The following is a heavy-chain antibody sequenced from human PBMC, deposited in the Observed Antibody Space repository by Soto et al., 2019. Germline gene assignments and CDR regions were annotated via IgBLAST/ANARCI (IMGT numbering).Heavy chain of an antibody. CDR3: AKGVSYSVIDY. D-gene: IGHD5-18*01. V-gene: IGHV3-30*18. CDR2: ISYDGSNK. CDR1: GFTFSTYG. J-gene: IGHJ4*02. Sequence: QVQLVESGGGVVQPGRSLRLSCAASGFTFSTYGIHSVRQAPGKGPEWVAVISYDGSNKYYADSVKGRFTISRDNSKNTLYLQMSSLRAEDTAVYYCAKGVSYSVIDYWGQGTLVTVSS.